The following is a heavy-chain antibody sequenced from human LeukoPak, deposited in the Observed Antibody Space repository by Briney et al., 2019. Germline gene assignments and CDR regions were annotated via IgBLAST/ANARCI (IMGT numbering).Heavy chain of an antibody. D-gene: IGHD1-26*01. CDR2: ISGSGGST. V-gene: IGHV3-23*01. J-gene: IGHJ4*02. CDR1: GFTFRSYA. Sequence: GGSLRLSCAASGFTFRSYAMSWVRQAPGKGLEWVSGISGSGGSTYYGNSVKGRFTISRDNSKNTLYLQMNSLRAEDTAVYYCATTPIVGATLDYWGQGTLVTVSS. CDR3: ATTPIVGATLDY.